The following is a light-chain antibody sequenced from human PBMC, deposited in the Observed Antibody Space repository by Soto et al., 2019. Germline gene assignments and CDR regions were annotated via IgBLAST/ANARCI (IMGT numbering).Light chain of an antibody. CDR2: GAS. J-gene: IGKJ1*01. V-gene: IGKV3-20*01. Sequence: EIVLTQSPGTLSLSPGERATLSCRASQSVSSSYLAWYQQKPGQAPRLLIYGASSRATGIPDRFSGSGSGTDFTLNISRLEPADFAVYYCQQYGSSPEWTFGQGTKVEIK. CDR1: QSVSSSY. CDR3: QQYGSSPEWT.